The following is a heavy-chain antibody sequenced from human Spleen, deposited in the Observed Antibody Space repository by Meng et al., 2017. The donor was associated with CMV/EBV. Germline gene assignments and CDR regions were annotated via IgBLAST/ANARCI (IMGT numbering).Heavy chain of an antibody. Sequence: AISGDSVSSGSIAWNWIRQSTLRGLEWLGRTYFRSRWSNEYAVSVRSRITINLDTSTNQLSLQLNSVTPEDTGMYYCARGRYSTFDFWGQGTLVTVSS. CDR2: TYFRSRWSN. J-gene: IGHJ4*02. V-gene: IGHV6-1*01. D-gene: IGHD6-13*01. CDR1: GDSVSSGSIA. CDR3: ARGRYSTFDF.